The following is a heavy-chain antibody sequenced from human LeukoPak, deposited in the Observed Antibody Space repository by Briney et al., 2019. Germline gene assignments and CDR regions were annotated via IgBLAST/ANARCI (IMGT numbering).Heavy chain of an antibody. CDR1: GVSVIDHD. V-gene: IGHV4-4*09. D-gene: IGHD7-27*01. CDR2: IYSSGST. J-gene: IGHJ4*02. CDR3: ARLQPDYLGTFDF. Sequence: SETLSLTCTVSGVSVIDHDWSWVRQPPGKGLEWIGSIYSSGSTYFNPSLRRRVAISVDTSKNQFSLDLTSVSAADTAVFYCARLQPDYLGTFDFWGQGALVTVSS.